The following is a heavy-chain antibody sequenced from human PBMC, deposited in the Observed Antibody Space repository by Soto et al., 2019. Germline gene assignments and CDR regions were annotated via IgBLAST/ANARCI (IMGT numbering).Heavy chain of an antibody. CDR2: ISAYNGNT. CDR3: ATNAVAAPGAFDI. CDR1: GYTFTSFG. D-gene: IGHD6-19*01. Sequence: ASVKVSCKASGYTFTSFGISWVRQAPGQGLEWMGWISAYNGNTNYAQKFQGRVTMTTDTSTSTAYMELSSLRSEDTAVYYCATNAVAAPGAFDIWGQGTMVTVSS. J-gene: IGHJ3*02. V-gene: IGHV1-18*01.